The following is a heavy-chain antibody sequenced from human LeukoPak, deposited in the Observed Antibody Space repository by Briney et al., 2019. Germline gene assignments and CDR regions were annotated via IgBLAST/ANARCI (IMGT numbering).Heavy chain of an antibody. CDR3: ARGYRSSWPY. D-gene: IGHD6-13*01. CDR2: INHSGST. V-gene: IGHV4-34*01. CDR1: GGSFSGYY. Sequence: KPSETLSLTCAVYGGSFSGYYWSWIRQPPGKGLEWIGEINHSGSTNYNLSLKSRVTISVDTSKNQFSLKLSSVTAADTAVYYCARGYRSSWPYWGQGTLVTVSS. J-gene: IGHJ4*02.